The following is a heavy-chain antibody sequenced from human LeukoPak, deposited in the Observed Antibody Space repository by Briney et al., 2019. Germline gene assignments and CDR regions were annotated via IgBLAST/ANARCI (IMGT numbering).Heavy chain of an antibody. CDR1: GGSFSGYY. CDR2: INHSGTT. CDR3: ARDMTTRRLIAVAENSTGMDV. V-gene: IGHV4-34*01. D-gene: IGHD6-19*01. J-gene: IGHJ6*02. Sequence: SETLSLTCAVYGGSFSGYYWSWIRQPPGKGLEWIGEINHSGTTNYNPSLRGRVTMSVDTSKNQFSLNLSSVTAADTAVYYCARDMTTRRLIAVAENSTGMDVWGQGTTVTVSS.